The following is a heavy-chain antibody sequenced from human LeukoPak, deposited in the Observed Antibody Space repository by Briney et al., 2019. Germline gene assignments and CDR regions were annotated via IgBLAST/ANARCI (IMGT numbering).Heavy chain of an antibody. CDR2: INPNSGGT. CDR1: GYTFTSYA. Sequence: ASVKVSCKASGYTFTSYAMNWVRQAPGQGPEWMGWINPNSGGTNYAQNFQGRVTMTRNTSITTAYMELSRLRSDDTAVYYCAREKFTDYYDSIGYEVFDYWGQGTLVTVSS. CDR3: AREKFTDYYDSIGYEVFDY. J-gene: IGHJ4*02. D-gene: IGHD3-22*01. V-gene: IGHV1-2*02.